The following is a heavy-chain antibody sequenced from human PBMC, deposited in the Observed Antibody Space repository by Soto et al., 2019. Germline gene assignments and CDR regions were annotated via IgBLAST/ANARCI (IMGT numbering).Heavy chain of an antibody. CDR1: GFTFGTTD. J-gene: IGHJ5*02. Sequence: QLLQSGGGLVQPGGSLTLSCAASGFTFGTTDMSWVRQAPGEGLEWVSTIDGSGVITYYPDSVKGRFPISRDNSRNTVYLQMNSLRGDATALYYCVKNSGWFNTWGQGALVTVSS. CDR2: IDGSGVIT. V-gene: IGHV3-23*01. CDR3: VKNSGWFNT. D-gene: IGHD3-10*01.